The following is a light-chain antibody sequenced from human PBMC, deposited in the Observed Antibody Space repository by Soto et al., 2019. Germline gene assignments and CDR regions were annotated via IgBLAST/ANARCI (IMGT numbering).Light chain of an antibody. CDR3: QQYDSYSWT. J-gene: IGKJ1*01. CDR2: DVS. CDR1: QSVSNW. V-gene: IGKV1-5*01. Sequence: DILMTQSPSTLSVSVGERVTITCRASQSVSNWLAWYQQKPGNAPKLLIYDVSSLESGVPSRFTGSGSGTEFILTISSLEPDDFATYYCQQYDSYSWTFDQGTKVEMK.